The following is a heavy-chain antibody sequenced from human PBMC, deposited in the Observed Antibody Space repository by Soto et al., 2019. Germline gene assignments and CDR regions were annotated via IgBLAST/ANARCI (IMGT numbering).Heavy chain of an antibody. Sequence: SETLSLTCTVSGGSISSSSYYWGWIRQPPGKGLEWIGSIYYSGSTYYNPSLKSRVTISVDTSKNQFSLKLSSVTAADTAVYYCAIITGTTDYYYYRDVWGKGTTVTVSS. CDR1: GGSISSSSYY. CDR3: AIITGTTDYYYYRDV. J-gene: IGHJ6*03. D-gene: IGHD1-7*01. CDR2: IYYSGST. V-gene: IGHV4-39*01.